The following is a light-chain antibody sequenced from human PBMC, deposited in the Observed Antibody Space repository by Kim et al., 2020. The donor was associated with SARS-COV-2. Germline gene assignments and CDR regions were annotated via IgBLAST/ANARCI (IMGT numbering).Light chain of an antibody. J-gene: IGLJ3*02. CDR3: QAWDSSTWV. CDR1: KMGDNY. CDR2: QDS. V-gene: IGLV3-1*01. Sequence: SISPGQKASITCSGDKMGDNYAGWYQQKTGRSPVLVILQDSKRPSGIPERFSGANSGNTATLTISGTQAMEEADYYCQAWDSSTWVFGGGTQLTVL.